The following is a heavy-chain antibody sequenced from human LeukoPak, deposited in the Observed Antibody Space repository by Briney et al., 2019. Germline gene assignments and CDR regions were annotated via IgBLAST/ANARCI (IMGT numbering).Heavy chain of an antibody. J-gene: IGHJ4*02. CDR3: AREGGPYRPLDY. CDR2: VNRQGST. CDR1: GGSITSTNY. V-gene: IGHV4-4*02. Sequence: SETLSLTCGVSGGSITSTNYWTWVRQPPGKGLEWIGEVNRQGSTNYNPSLMGLAAISVDMSENLLSLQFSPRTAADAVVYFCAREGGPYRPLDYSGQGTLVTVSS.